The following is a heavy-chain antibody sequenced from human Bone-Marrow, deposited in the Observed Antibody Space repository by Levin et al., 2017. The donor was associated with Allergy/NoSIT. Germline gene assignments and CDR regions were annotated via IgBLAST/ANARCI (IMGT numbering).Heavy chain of an antibody. J-gene: IGHJ4*02. Sequence: RAGGSLRLSCAASGFTFSISWMYWVRQGPGKGLVWVSGIKTDGSSTSYADSVKGRFTISRDNAKNTLYLQMNSLRAEDTAVYYCASQYSSYTWGQGTLVTVSS. D-gene: IGHD6-6*01. CDR2: IKTDGSST. CDR1: GFTFSISW. V-gene: IGHV3-74*01. CDR3: ASQYSSYT.